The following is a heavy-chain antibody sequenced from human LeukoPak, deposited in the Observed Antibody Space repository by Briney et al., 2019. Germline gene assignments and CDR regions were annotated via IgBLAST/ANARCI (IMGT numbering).Heavy chain of an antibody. CDR3: ARAHPNTYSSSWYDLDY. V-gene: IGHV3-30*03. J-gene: IGHJ4*02. D-gene: IGHD6-13*01. CDR2: ISYDGSNK. Sequence: GGSLRLSCAASGFTFDDYGMSWVRQAPGKGLEGVAVISYDGSNKYYADSVKGRFTISRDNSKNTLYLQMNSLRAEDTAVYYCARAHPNTYSSSWYDLDYWGQGTLVTVSS. CDR1: GFTFDDYG.